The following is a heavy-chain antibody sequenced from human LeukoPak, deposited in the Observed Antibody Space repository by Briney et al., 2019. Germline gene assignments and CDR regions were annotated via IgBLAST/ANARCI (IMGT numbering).Heavy chain of an antibody. J-gene: IGHJ4*02. CDR3: ARGVGAGS. D-gene: IGHD1-26*01. Sequence: GGSLRLSCAASGFTFSSYSMNWVRQAPGKGLEWVSYISSSSSTIYYADSVKGRSTISRDNAKNSLYLQMNSLRAEDTAVYYCARGVGAGSWGQGTLVTVSS. V-gene: IGHV3-48*01. CDR1: GFTFSSYS. CDR2: ISSSSSTI.